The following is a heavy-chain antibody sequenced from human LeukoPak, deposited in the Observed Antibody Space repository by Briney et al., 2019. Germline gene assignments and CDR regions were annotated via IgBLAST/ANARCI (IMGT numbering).Heavy chain of an antibody. V-gene: IGHV3-64D*09. D-gene: IGHD5-12*01. Sequence: GGSLRLSCSASGFTFSSYATHWVRQAPGKGLEYVSAISSNGGSTYYADSVKGRFTISRDNSKNTLYLQMSSLRAEDTAVYYCVKSGGVATTYFDYWGQGTLVTVSS. CDR2: ISSNGGST. J-gene: IGHJ4*02. CDR3: VKSGGVATTYFDY. CDR1: GFTFSSYA.